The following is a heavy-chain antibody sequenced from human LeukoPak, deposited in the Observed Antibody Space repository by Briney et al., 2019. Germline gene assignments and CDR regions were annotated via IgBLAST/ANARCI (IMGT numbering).Heavy chain of an antibody. V-gene: IGHV4-61*01. CDR3: ARSPSGYRFDS. J-gene: IGHJ4*02. Sequence: SETLSLTCAVSGGYVNRGTFFWTWIRKPPGKGLEWTGYISNSGSTNYHPSLKSRVAISSDTSKTQFTLKLTSVTAADTAVYYCARSPSGYRFDSWGQGTLVTVSS. CDR2: ISNSGST. D-gene: IGHD3-22*01. CDR1: GGYVNRGTFF.